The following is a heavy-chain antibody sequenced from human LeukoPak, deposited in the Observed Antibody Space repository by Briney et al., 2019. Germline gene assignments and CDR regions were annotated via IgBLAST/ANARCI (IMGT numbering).Heavy chain of an antibody. J-gene: IGHJ5*02. CDR1: GFTFSNTC. Sequence: GTLRLSCVVSGFTFSNTCLTWVRQAPGKGLEWVGHIKSKSDGEKTDYKSPVKVRFTISRDNSKNTLYLQMNSLKAEDAAVYYCTTDHDYGDYAPQVAWGQGTMVTVSS. V-gene: IGHV3-15*01. CDR3: TTDHDYGDYAPQVA. D-gene: IGHD4-17*01. CDR2: IKSKSDGEKT.